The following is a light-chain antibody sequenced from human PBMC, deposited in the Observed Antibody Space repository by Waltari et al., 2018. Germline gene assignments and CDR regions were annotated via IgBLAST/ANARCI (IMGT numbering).Light chain of an antibody. CDR1: NSDVGAHNH. Sequence: QSALTQPPSASGSLGQSVTVSCTGTNSDVGAHNHVSWYQQHPGKAPKLIIYDASERPSGVPDRFSGSKSANTASLTVSGLQVEDEADYYCSSYAGSNNLVVFGGGTKLTVL. CDR2: DAS. V-gene: IGLV2-8*01. CDR3: SSYAGSNNLVV. J-gene: IGLJ2*01.